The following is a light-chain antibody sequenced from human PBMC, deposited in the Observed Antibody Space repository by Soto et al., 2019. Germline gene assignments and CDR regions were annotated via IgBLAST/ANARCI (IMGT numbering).Light chain of an antibody. CDR3: QQSYSIPYV. Sequence: DIQMTQSPSYLSASVGGRVTITCRASQSISTYVKWYQQKPGKAPQLLLHAASSLQGGVPSRFSGSGSGTDITLTISSLHPEDFATYYCQQSYSIPYVFGQATKLEIE. J-gene: IGKJ2*01. V-gene: IGKV1-39*01. CDR1: QSISTY. CDR2: AAS.